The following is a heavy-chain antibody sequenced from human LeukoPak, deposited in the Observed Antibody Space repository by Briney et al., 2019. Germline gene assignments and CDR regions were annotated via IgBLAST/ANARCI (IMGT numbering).Heavy chain of an antibody. J-gene: IGHJ5*01. V-gene: IGHV1-18*01. Sequence: ASVKVSCKASGYTFTSYGISWVRQAPGHGLEWMGWISAYNGNTKYAQNLQGRVTMTIDTSTSTAYMELRSLRSDDTAVYYCAKPISGGLAVTADWFHPWGQGTLVVVSS. CDR1: GYTFTSYG. CDR2: ISAYNGNT. CDR3: AKPISGGLAVTADWFHP. D-gene: IGHD6-19*01.